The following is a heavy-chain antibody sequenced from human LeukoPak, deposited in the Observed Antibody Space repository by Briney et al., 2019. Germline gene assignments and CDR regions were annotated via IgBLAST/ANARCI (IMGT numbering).Heavy chain of an antibody. CDR1: GFTFSSYA. CDR2: ITASGGST. V-gene: IGHV3-23*01. D-gene: IGHD6-13*01. Sequence: GGSLRLSCAASGFTFSSYAMSWVRQAPGKGLGWVSTITASGGSTYYADSVKGRLTISRDNSKNTLYLQMNSLRAEDAALYYCAKRAAGPTYYFEYWGQGTLVTVSS. CDR3: AKRAAGPTYYFEY. J-gene: IGHJ4*02.